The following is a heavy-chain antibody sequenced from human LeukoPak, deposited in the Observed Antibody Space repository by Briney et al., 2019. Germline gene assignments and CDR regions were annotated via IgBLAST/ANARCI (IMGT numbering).Heavy chain of an antibody. D-gene: IGHD1-26*01. J-gene: IGHJ4*02. CDR3: ARGRPVTGSFYFDY. Sequence: SETLSLTCTVSGGSISGYFWSWIRQPPGKGLEWIGYIHASGSTNQSPSLKSRVTISVDTSKNQFSLKLTSVTAADTAVNYCARGRPVTGSFYFDYWGQGTLVTVSS. CDR2: IHASGST. V-gene: IGHV4-59*01. CDR1: GGSISGYF.